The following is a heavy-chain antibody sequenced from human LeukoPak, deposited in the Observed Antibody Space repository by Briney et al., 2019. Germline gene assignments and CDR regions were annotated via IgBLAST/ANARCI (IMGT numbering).Heavy chain of an antibody. CDR3: ARVVVPAATRPSRGYYYYMDV. J-gene: IGHJ6*03. D-gene: IGHD2-2*01. CDR2: INHSGST. CDR1: GGSFSGYY. Sequence: SETLSLTCAVYGGSFSGYYWSWIRQPPGKGREWIGEINHSGSTNYNPSLKSRVTISVDTSKNQFSLKLSSVTAADTAVYYCARVVVPAATRPSRGYYYYMDVWGKGTTVTVSS. V-gene: IGHV4-34*01.